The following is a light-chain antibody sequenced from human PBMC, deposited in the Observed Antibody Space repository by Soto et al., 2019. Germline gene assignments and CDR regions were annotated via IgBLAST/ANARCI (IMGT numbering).Light chain of an antibody. CDR2: STN. V-gene: IGLV8-61*01. Sequence: QAVVTQEPSFSVSPGRTVTLTCGLSSGSVSTSYYPSWYQQTPGQAPRTLIYSTNTRSSGVPDRFSGSILGNKAARTVTGALADDESDYYCVLYMGSGIWVFGGGTKLTVL. J-gene: IGLJ3*02. CDR1: SGSVSTSYY. CDR3: VLYMGSGIWV.